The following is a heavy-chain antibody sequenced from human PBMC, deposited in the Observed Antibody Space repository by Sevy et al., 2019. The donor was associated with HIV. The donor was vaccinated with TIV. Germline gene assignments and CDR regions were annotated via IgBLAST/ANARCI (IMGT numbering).Heavy chain of an antibody. CDR2: ISGNGGST. V-gene: IGHV3-23*01. D-gene: IGHD5-18*01. CDR1: GFTVSSNY. J-gene: IGHJ4*02. CDR3: AHGRGYTSPRVFDF. Sequence: GGSLRLSCAASGFTVSSNYMSWVRQAPGKGLEWVSGISGNGGSTYYADSVKGRFTISRDNSKNTLYLQMHSLRVEDTAVYYCAHGRGYTSPRVFDFWGQGTLVTVSS.